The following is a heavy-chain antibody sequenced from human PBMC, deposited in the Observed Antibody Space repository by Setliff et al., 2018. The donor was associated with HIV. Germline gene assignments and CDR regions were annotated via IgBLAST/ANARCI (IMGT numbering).Heavy chain of an antibody. CDR3: AKVVAGLDY. D-gene: IGHD6-19*01. V-gene: IGHV3-11*01. CDR2: ISSSGSTI. Sequence: NPGGSLRLSCAASGFTFSDYYMSWIRQAPGKGLEWVSYISSSGSTIYYADSVKGRFTISRDDSKSIAYLQMNSLRAEDTAVYYCAKVVAGLDYWGPGTLVTVSS. J-gene: IGHJ4*02. CDR1: GFTFSDYY.